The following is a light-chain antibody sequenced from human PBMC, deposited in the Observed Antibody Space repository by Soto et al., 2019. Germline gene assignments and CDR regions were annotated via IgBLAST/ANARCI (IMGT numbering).Light chain of an antibody. CDR2: DVS. V-gene: IGLV2-14*01. J-gene: IGLJ1*01. CDR1: SNDFGGYNY. Sequence: QSVLTPPASVSGSPGQSFTISCTGTSNDFGGYNYVPWYQQYPDKAPTLIIYDVSNRPSGVSTRFSGSKSGNRASLTISGLQAEDEADYYCSSYTTTTTSCVFGTGTKVTVL. CDR3: SSYTTTTTSCV.